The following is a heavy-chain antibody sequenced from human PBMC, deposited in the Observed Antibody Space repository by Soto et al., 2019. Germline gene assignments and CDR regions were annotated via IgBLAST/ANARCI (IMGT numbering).Heavy chain of an antibody. CDR2: INHSGST. D-gene: IGHD6-19*01. CDR1: GGSFSGYY. V-gene: IGHV4-34*01. J-gene: IGHJ4*02. CDR3: ARRGSSGWILREPFDY. Sequence: SGTLSPTCAFYGGSFSGYYLRWVRPPPGKGLEWIGEINHSGSTNYNPSLKSRVTISVDTSKNQFSLRLSSVTAADTAVYYCARRGSSGWILREPFDYWGQGTLVTVSS.